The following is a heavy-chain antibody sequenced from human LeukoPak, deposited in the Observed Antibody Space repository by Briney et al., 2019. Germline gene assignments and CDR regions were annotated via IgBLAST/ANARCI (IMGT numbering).Heavy chain of an antibody. CDR2: IRYDGSNK. J-gene: IGHJ5*02. D-gene: IGHD6-13*01. Sequence: GGSLRLSCTASGFTFSSYGMHWVRQAPGKGLEWVAFIRYDGSNKYYADSVKGRFTISRDNSKNTLYLQMSSLRAEDTAVYYCAKGRYSSSWYWFDPWGQGTLVTVSS. CDR1: GFTFSSYG. V-gene: IGHV3-30*02. CDR3: AKGRYSSSWYWFDP.